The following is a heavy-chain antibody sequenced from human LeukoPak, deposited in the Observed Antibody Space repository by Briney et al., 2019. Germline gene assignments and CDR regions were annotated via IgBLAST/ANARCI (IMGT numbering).Heavy chain of an antibody. Sequence: PGGSLRLSCAASGFTFSSYTMNWVRQAPGKGLEWVSAISGSGGSTYYADSVKGRFTISRDNSKNTLYLQMNSLRAEDTALYYCAGGPGVYYYGMDVWGQGTSVTVSS. J-gene: IGHJ6*02. V-gene: IGHV3-23*01. CDR1: GFTFSSYT. CDR2: ISGSGGST. CDR3: AGGPGVYYYGMDV.